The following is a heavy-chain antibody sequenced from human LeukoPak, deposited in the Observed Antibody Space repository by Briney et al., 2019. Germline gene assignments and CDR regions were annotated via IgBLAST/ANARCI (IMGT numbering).Heavy chain of an antibody. CDR2: INPSGGST. V-gene: IGHV1-46*01. J-gene: IGHJ4*02. D-gene: IGHD6-13*01. CDR3: ARQYSSSWGEFDY. CDR1: GYAFTSYY. Sequence: ASVKVSCKASGYAFTSYYMHWVRQAPGQGLEWMGIINPSGGSTSCAQKFQGRVTMTRDMSTSTVYMELSSLRSEDTAVYYCARQYSSSWGEFDYWGQGTLVTVSS.